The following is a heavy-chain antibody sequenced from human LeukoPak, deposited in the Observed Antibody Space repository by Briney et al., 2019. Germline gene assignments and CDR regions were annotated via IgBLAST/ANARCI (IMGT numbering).Heavy chain of an antibody. Sequence: SQTLSLTCTVSGDSISSGGYYCRWVRQHPGKGREWIGCIYYSGSTYYNPYLKSRVTISVDTSKNQFSLKLSSVSAADTAVYYCARDATIAAAGPGYFDYWGQGTLVTVSS. J-gene: IGHJ4*02. CDR1: GDSISSGGYY. CDR3: ARDATIAAAGPGYFDY. CDR2: IYYSGST. V-gene: IGHV4-31*03. D-gene: IGHD6-13*01.